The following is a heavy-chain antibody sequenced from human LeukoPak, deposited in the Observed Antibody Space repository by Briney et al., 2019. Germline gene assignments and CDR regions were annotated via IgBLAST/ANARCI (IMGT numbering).Heavy chain of an antibody. Sequence: GGSLGLSCAASGFTFSDYAMSWVRQAPGKGLEWVSAISGSGGSTYYADSVKGRFTISRDNSKNMLYLQMNSLRAEDTAVYYCAKGGGYGSGSYYIPIYWGQGTLVTVSS. D-gene: IGHD3-10*01. CDR2: ISGSGGST. CDR3: AKGGGYGSGSYYIPIY. V-gene: IGHV3-23*01. CDR1: GFTFSDYA. J-gene: IGHJ4*02.